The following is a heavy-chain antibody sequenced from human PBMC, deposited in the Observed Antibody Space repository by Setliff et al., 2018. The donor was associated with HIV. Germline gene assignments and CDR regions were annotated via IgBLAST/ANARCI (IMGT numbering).Heavy chain of an antibody. J-gene: IGHJ4*02. CDR1: GFTFNTHC. Sequence: GSLRLSCAASGFTFNTHCMSWVRQAPGKGPEWLSSITSSSDNIYYAASVKGRFTISRDNSKNTLYLQMNSLRVEDTAVYYCAKDASPQDYGDYPNFDYWGQGTLVTVSS. D-gene: IGHD4-17*01. CDR3: AKDASPQDYGDYPNFDY. V-gene: IGHV3-21*01. CDR2: ITSSSDNI.